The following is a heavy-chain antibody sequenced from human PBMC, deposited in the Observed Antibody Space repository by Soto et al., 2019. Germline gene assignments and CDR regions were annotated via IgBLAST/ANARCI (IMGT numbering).Heavy chain of an antibody. Sequence: QVQLQESGPGLVKPSQTLSLTCTVSGGSISRGGYYWSWIRQHPGKGLEWIGTIYYIGSTFYNLSLKSRFTISVDSPKTRFSLKLSSVTAADTAVYYCASGVLHWGQGTLVTVSS. J-gene: IGHJ4*02. CDR1: GGSISRGGYY. V-gene: IGHV4-31*03. D-gene: IGHD3-16*01. CDR2: IYYIGST. CDR3: ASGVLH.